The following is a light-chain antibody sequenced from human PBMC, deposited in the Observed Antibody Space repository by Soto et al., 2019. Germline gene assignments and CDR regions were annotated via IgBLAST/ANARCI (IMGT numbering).Light chain of an antibody. CDR2: DAS. V-gene: IGKV3-20*01. CDR1: QSVSSNY. Sequence: EIVLTQSPGTLSLSPGERATLSCRASQSVSSNYLAWYQQKPGLAPRLLIYDASSRATGIPDRFSGSGSGTDFTLTISRLEPEDFAVYYCQQYDSLRTFGQGTKVEIK. CDR3: QQYDSLRT. J-gene: IGKJ1*01.